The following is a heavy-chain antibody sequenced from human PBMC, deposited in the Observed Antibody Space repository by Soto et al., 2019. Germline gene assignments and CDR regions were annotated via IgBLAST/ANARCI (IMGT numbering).Heavy chain of an antibody. Sequence: QVQLVESGGGVVQPGRSLRLSCAASGFTFSSYGMHWVRQAPGKGLEWVAVISYDGSNKYYADSVKGRFTISRDNSKNTLYLQMNSLRAEDTAVYYCAKDDLSCDQLLCYYGMDVWGQGTTVTVSS. CDR1: GFTFSSYG. V-gene: IGHV3-30*18. CDR3: AKDDLSCDQLLCYYGMDV. J-gene: IGHJ6*02. D-gene: IGHD2-2*01. CDR2: ISYDGSNK.